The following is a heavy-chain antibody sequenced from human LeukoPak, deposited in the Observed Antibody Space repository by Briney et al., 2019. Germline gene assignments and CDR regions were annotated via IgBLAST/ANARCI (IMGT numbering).Heavy chain of an antibody. J-gene: IGHJ4*02. CDR2: IMSGGGGA. CDR1: GFTFSGYS. V-gene: IGHV3-23*01. CDR3: AKDAIYGDGYWEFDY. D-gene: IGHD2-21*01. Sequence: GSLRLSCAASGFTFSGYSMSWVRQAPGKGLEWVAGIMSGGGGADYADAVKGRFTISRDNSMSTLYLQMNSLRADDTAVYYCAKDAIYGDGYWEFDYWGQGNLVTVSS.